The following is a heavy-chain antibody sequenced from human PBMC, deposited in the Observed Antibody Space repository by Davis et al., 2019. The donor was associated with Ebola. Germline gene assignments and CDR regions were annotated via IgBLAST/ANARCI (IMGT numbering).Heavy chain of an antibody. V-gene: IGHV3-21*01. CDR2: ISSDSDYI. J-gene: IGHJ2*01. Sequence: GGSLRLSCAASGFTFSTYSMSWVRQAPGKGLEWVSSISSDSDYIYYADSAKGRFTSSRDNAKNSVYLQMNSLRVEDTAVYYCARVRGYYYDSSGYYTNWYFDLWGRGTLVTVSS. CDR1: GFTFSTYS. CDR3: ARVRGYYYDSSGYYTNWYFDL. D-gene: IGHD3-22*01.